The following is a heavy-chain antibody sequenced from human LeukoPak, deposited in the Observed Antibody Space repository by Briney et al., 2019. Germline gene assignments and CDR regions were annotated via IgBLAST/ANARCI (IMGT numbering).Heavy chain of an antibody. CDR2: INPNSGGT. CDR3: AALYDYIWGSYPENAFDI. Sequence: ASVKVSCKASGYTFTGYYMHWVRQAPGQGLEWMGWINPNSGGTNYAQKFQGRVTMTRDMSTSTAYMELSSLRSEDTAVYYCAALYDYIWGSYPENAFDIWGQGTMVTVSS. V-gene: IGHV1-2*02. D-gene: IGHD3-16*02. J-gene: IGHJ3*02. CDR1: GYTFTGYY.